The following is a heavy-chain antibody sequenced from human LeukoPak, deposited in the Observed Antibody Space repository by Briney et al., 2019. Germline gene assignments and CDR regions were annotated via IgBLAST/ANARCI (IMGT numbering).Heavy chain of an antibody. V-gene: IGHV4-34*01. CDR1: GGSFSGYY. CDR2: INHSGST. J-gene: IGHJ4*02. Sequence: SETLSLTCAVYGGSFSGYYWSWIRQPPGKGLEWIGEINHSGSTYYNPSLKSRVTISVDTSKNQFSLKLSSVTAADTAVYYCARDPDYYDSSGSGRTDYWGQGTLVTVSS. CDR3: ARDPDYYDSSGSGRTDY. D-gene: IGHD3-22*01.